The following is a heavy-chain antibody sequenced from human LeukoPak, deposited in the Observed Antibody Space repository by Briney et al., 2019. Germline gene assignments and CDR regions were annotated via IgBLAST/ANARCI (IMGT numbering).Heavy chain of an antibody. Sequence: SETLSLTCAVSGGSISSDHWWTWVRQPPGKGLEWIGEIYQSGSPNYNPSLRSRVTISVDKSKNQFSLNLSFVTAADTAVYYCARSVGYGDSSFGYWGQGTLVTVSS. V-gene: IGHV4-4*02. CDR1: GGSISSDHW. CDR3: ARSVGYGDSSFGY. J-gene: IGHJ4*02. CDR2: IYQSGSP. D-gene: IGHD4-17*01.